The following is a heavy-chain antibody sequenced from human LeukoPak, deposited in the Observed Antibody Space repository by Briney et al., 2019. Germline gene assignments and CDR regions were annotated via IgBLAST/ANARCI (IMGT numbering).Heavy chain of an antibody. J-gene: IGHJ5*02. D-gene: IGHD3-9*01. V-gene: IGHV4-34*01. CDR1: GGSFSGYY. CDR2: INHSGST. CDR3: ARVSRYDILTGYYSRGNWFDP. Sequence: PSETLSLTCAVYGGSFSGYYWSWIRQPPGKGLEWIGEINHSGSTNYNPSLKSRVTISVDTSKNQFSLKLSSVTAADTAVYYYARVSRYDILTGYYSRGNWFDPWGQGTLVTVSS.